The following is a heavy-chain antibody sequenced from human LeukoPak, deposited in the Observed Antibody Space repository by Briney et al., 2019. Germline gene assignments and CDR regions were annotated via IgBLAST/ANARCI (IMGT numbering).Heavy chain of an antibody. J-gene: IGHJ5*02. D-gene: IGHD2-2*02. V-gene: IGHV1-69*13. CDR1: GGTFSSYA. CDR2: IIPIFGTA. Sequence: SVKVSCKATGGTFSSYAISWVRQAPGQGLEWMGGIIPIFGTANYAQKFQGRVTITADESTSTAYMELSSLRSEDTAVYYCARELGCSSTSCYTQRWFDPWGQGTLVTVSS. CDR3: ARELGCSSTSCYTQRWFDP.